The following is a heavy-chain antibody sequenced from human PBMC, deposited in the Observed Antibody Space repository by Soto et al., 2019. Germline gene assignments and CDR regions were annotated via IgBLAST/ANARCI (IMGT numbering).Heavy chain of an antibody. CDR3: AKEPSSGWYWAINWFDP. CDR2: LSYDGRNK. CDR1: GFTFSSYG. Sequence: QVQLVESGGGVVQPGRSLRLSCAASGFTFSSYGMHWVRQAPGKGLEWVAVLSYDGRNKYYADSVKGRFTISRDNSKNTLYLQMNSLRAEDTAVYYCAKEPSSGWYWAINWFDPWGQGTLVTVSS. J-gene: IGHJ5*02. D-gene: IGHD6-19*01. V-gene: IGHV3-30*18.